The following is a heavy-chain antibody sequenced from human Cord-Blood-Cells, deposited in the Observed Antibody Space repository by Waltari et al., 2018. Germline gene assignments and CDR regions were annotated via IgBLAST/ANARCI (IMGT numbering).Heavy chain of an antibody. CDR3: ARTIDWLLFYYFDY. Sequence: QVQLQESGPGLVKPSQTLSLTCTVSGGSISSGGYYWSWIRQHPGKGLEWIGYIYYSGSTYYNPSLKCRVTISVDTSKSQFSLKLSSVTAADTAVYYCARTIDWLLFYYFDYWGQGTLVTVSS. CDR1: GGSISSGGYY. J-gene: IGHJ4*02. D-gene: IGHD3-9*01. CDR2: IYYSGST. V-gene: IGHV4-31*03.